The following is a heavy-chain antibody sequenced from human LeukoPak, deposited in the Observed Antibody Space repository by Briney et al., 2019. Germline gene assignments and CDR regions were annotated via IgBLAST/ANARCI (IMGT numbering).Heavy chain of an antibody. V-gene: IGHV1-69*13. CDR3: ARAEGRYYYIIAY. CDR1: GGTFSSYA. CDR2: IIPIFGTA. D-gene: IGHD3-10*01. J-gene: IGHJ4*02. Sequence: GASVKVSCKASGGTFSSYAISWVRQAPGQGLEWMGGIIPIFGTANYAQKFQGRVTITADESTSTAYMELSSLRSEDTAVYFCARAEGRYYYIIAYWGQGTLVTVSS.